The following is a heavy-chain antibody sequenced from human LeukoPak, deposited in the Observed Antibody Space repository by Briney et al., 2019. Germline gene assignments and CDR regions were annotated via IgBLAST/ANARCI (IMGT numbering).Heavy chain of an antibody. CDR1: GGSISSGGYY. CDR2: IYYSGST. CDR3: ARAALYGGNSGLDY. Sequence: SETLSLTCTVSGGSISSGGYYWSWIRQHPGKGLEWIGYIYYSGSTYYNPSLKSRVTISVDTSKNQFSLKLSSVTAADTAVYYCARAALYGGNSGLDYWGQGTLVTVSS. J-gene: IGHJ4*02. V-gene: IGHV4-31*03. D-gene: IGHD4-23*01.